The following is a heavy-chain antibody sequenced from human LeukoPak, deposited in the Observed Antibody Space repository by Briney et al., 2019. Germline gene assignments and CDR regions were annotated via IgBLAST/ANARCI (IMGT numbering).Heavy chain of an antibody. CDR2: ISYDGSNK. D-gene: IGHD3-10*01. J-gene: IGHJ6*02. CDR1: GFTFSSYA. CDR3: AREYYYGSGSLYGMDV. Sequence: GRSLRLSCAASGFTFSSYAMHWVRQAPGKGLEWVAVISYDGSNKYYADSVKGRFTISRDNSKNTLYLQMNSLRAEDTAVYYCAREYYYGSGSLYGMDVWGRGTMVTVSS. V-gene: IGHV3-30-3*01.